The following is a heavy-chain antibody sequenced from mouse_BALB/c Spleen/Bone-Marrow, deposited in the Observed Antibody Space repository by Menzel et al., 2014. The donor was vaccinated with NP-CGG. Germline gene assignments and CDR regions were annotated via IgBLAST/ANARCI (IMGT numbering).Heavy chain of an antibody. V-gene: IGHV4-1*02. CDR2: INPDRRTI. J-gene: IGHJ3*01. D-gene: IGHD1-2*01. Sequence: EVKLMESGGGLVQPGGPLKLSCAASGFDFSTFWMSWVRQAPGKGLEWIGEINPDRRTINYSPSLKDKFVISRDNAKNTLYLLMSKVRSEDTALYYCARLHYYGYGAYWGQGTLVTVSA. CDR1: GFDFSTFW. CDR3: ARLHYYGYGAY.